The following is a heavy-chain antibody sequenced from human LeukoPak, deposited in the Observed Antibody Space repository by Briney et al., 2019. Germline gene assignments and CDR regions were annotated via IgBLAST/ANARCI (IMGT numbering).Heavy chain of an antibody. V-gene: IGHV3-30*18. CDR2: ISYDGSNK. J-gene: IGHJ4*02. Sequence: GRSLRLSCAASGFTFSSYGMHWVRQAPGKGLEWVAVISYDGSNKYYADSVKGRFTISRDNSKNTLYLQMNSLRAEDTAVYYCAKRHGDFYYGSGSAYDYWGQGTLVPVSS. D-gene: IGHD3-10*01. CDR1: GFTFSSYG. CDR3: AKRHGDFYYGSGSAYDY.